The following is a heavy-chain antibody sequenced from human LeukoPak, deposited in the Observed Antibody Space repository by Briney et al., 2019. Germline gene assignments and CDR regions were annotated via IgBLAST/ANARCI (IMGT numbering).Heavy chain of an antibody. CDR1: GFTFSSYA. J-gene: IGHJ4*02. CDR3: ARDASIAVPLGSYFDY. CDR2: ISSNGGST. Sequence: GGSLRLSCAASGFTFSSYAMHWVRQAPGKGLEYVSAISSNGGSTYYANSVKGRFTISRDNSKNTLYLQMGSLRAEDMAVYYCARDASIAVPLGSYFDYWGQGTLVTVSS. D-gene: IGHD6-19*01. V-gene: IGHV3-64*01.